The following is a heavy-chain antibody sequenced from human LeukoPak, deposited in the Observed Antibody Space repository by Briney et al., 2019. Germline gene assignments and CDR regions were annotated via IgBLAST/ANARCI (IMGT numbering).Heavy chain of an antibody. Sequence: SETLSLTCTVSGGSISSSSYYWGWIRQPPGKGLEWIGSIYYSGSTYYNPSLKSRVTISVDTSKNQFSLKLSSVTAADTAVYYCARDVRYTFPRYYYYMDVWGKGTTVTISS. V-gene: IGHV4-39*07. J-gene: IGHJ6*03. CDR2: IYYSGST. CDR1: GGSISSSSYY. D-gene: IGHD5-18*01. CDR3: ARDVRYTFPRYYYYMDV.